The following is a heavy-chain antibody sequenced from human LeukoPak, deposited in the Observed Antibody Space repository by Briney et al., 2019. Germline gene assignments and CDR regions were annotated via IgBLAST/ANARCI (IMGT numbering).Heavy chain of an antibody. CDR3: VRDSMVRGLAGMDA. CDR1: GGSISSGSYY. V-gene: IGHV4-39*07. Sequence: PSETLSLTCTVSGGSISSGSYYWSWIRQPPGKGLEWIGSIYYSGSTYYNPSLKSRVTISVDTSKNQFSLKLNSVTAADTAVYYCVRDSMVRGLAGMDAWGQGTTVTVSS. J-gene: IGHJ6*02. CDR2: IYYSGST. D-gene: IGHD3-10*01.